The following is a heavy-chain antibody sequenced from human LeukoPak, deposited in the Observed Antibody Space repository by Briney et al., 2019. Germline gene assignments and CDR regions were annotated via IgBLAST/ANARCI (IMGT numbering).Heavy chain of an antibody. CDR3: GRFHYVSSGDLVPFAC. V-gene: IGHV3-7*02. CDR2: INTDGTGK. D-gene: IGHD3-22*01. J-gene: IGHJ4*02. Sequence: GGSLRLSCAASEFTFGRYWMSWVRQVPGKGLGWVANINTDGTGKYYVDSVKGRFTISRDNAKNSLYLQMNRLRTEDTAVYYCGRFHYVSSGDLVPFACWGQGTQVTASS. CDR1: EFTFGRYW.